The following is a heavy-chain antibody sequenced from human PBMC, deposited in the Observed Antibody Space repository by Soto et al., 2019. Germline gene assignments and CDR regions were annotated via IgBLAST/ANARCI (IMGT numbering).Heavy chain of an antibody. CDR2: IFYRGNT. D-gene: IGHD1-26*01. J-gene: IGHJ4*02. CDR1: GGSISSSSSY. CDR3: ARLPRGSYFDY. Sequence: QLQLQESGPGLVKPSETLSLTCTVSGGSISSSSSYWGWIRQPPGKGLEWIGSIFYRGNTYYNPSLTSRITISVDTSKNQFSLRLSSVTAADTAVYCARLPRGSYFDYWGQGTLVTVSS. V-gene: IGHV4-39*01.